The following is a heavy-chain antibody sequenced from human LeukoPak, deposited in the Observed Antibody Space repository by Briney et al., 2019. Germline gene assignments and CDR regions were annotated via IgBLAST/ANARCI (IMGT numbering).Heavy chain of an antibody. Sequence: LQTLSLTCTVSGGSISSGGYYWSWIRQHPGKGLEWIGYIYYSGSTYYNPSLKSRVAISVDTSKNQFSLKLSSVTAADTAVYYCARTRSAYYDSSGYYEVFDYWGQGTLVTVSS. V-gene: IGHV4-31*03. CDR1: GGSISSGGYY. CDR3: ARTRSAYYDSSGYYEVFDY. J-gene: IGHJ4*02. D-gene: IGHD3-22*01. CDR2: IYYSGST.